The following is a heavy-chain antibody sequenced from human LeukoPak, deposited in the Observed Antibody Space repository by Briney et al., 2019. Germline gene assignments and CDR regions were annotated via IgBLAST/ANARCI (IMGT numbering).Heavy chain of an antibody. CDR2: IIPIFGTA. J-gene: IGHJ4*02. CDR3: ARVGAYCTSSSCFDY. Sequence: SVKVSCKASGGTFSSYAISWVRQAPGQGLEWMGGIIPIFGTANYAQKFQGRVTITTDESTSIAYMELRSLRSDDTAVYFCARVGAYCTSSSCFDYWGQGNLVTVSS. D-gene: IGHD2-2*01. CDR1: GGTFSSYA. V-gene: IGHV1-69*05.